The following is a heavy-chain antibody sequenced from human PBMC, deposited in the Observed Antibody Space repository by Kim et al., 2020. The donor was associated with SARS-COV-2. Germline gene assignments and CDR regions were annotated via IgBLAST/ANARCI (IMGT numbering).Heavy chain of an antibody. CDR1: GGSISSSSYH. V-gene: IGHV4-39*01. J-gene: IGHJ4*02. CDR2: IYYSGST. Sequence: SETLSLTCTVSGGSISSSSYHWGWIRQPPGKGLEWIGSIYYSGSTYYNPSLKSRVTISVDTSKNQFSLKLSSVTAADTAVYYCARLDYGLRIAAAGTFDYWGQGTLVTVSS. D-gene: IGHD6-13*01. CDR3: ARLDYGLRIAAAGTFDY.